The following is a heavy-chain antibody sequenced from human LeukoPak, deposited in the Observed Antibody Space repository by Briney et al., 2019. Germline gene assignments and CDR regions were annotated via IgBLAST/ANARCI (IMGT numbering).Heavy chain of an antibody. CDR1: GFTVSSNS. D-gene: IGHD3-10*01. V-gene: IGHV3-53*01. CDR2: IYSDNT. CDR3: TRLGKAPRDFDY. J-gene: IGHJ4*02. Sequence: GGSLRLSCTVSGFTVSSNSMSWVRQAPGKGLEWVSFIYSDNTHYSDSVKGRFTISRDNSKNTLYLQMNNLKIEDTAVYYCTRLGKAPRDFDYWGQGTLVTVSS.